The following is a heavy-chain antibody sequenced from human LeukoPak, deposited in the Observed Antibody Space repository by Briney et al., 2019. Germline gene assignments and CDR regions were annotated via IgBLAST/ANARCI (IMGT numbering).Heavy chain of an antibody. V-gene: IGHV3-30*18. J-gene: IGHJ4*02. CDR1: GFSFISYG. CDR3: AKRPSDYGDYVSYFDY. CDR2: ISDDGRRK. D-gene: IGHD4-17*01. Sequence: GGSLRLSCAASGFSFISYGMHWVRQAPGKGLEWVGVISDDGRRKDYADSVKGRFTISRDNSKDTLRLQMNSLRAEDTAVYYCAKRPSDYGDYVSYFDYWGQGTLVTVSS.